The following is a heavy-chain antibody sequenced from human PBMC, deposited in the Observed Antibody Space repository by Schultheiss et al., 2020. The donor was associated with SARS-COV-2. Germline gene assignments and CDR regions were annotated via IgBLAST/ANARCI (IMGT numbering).Heavy chain of an antibody. CDR3: ARVRPTMVRGVTLSGGGFDY. V-gene: IGHV1-18*01. CDR1: GYPFSSYG. Sequence: ASVKVSCKASGYPFSSYGINWVRQAPGQGLEWMGWINPNSGGTNYAQKLQGRVTMTTDTSTSTAYMELRSLRSDDTAVYYCARVRPTMVRGVTLSGGGFDYWGKGTTVTVSS. D-gene: IGHD3-10*01. J-gene: IGHJ4*03. CDR2: INPNSGGT.